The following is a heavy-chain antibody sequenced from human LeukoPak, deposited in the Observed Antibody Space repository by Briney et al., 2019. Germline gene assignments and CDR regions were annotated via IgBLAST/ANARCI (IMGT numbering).Heavy chain of an antibody. CDR3: ARHAPSDLRFLEWLSPFDY. CDR1: GGSISSSSYY. Sequence: SETLSLTCTVSGGSISSSSYYWGWIRQPPGEGLEWIGSIYYSGSTYYNPSLKSRVTISVDTSKNQFSLKLSSVTAADTAVYYCARHAPSDLRFLEWLSPFDYWGQGTLVTVSS. D-gene: IGHD3-3*01. CDR2: IYYSGST. J-gene: IGHJ4*02. V-gene: IGHV4-39*01.